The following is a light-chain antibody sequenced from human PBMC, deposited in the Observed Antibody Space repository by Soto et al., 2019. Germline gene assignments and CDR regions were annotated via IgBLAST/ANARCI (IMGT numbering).Light chain of an antibody. V-gene: IGKV1-27*01. CDR2: PAS. J-gene: IGKJ4*01. Sequence: DVQMTQSPSSLSASVGDRVTITCRASQGISSFLAWYQQIPGKVPKLLIYPASTLQSGAPSRFSGSGSGTDFTLTISSLQPEDVAIYYCQKYNSGPLTFGGGTKVDIK. CDR3: QKYNSGPLT. CDR1: QGISSF.